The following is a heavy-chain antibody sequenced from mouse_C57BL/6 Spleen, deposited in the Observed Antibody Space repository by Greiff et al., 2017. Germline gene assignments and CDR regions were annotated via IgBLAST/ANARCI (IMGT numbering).Heavy chain of an antibody. J-gene: IGHJ2*01. CDR2: IYPGSGST. Sequence: QVQLKQPGAELVKPGASVQMSCKASGYTFTSYWLTWVKQRPGQGLEWIGDIYPGSGSTNSNEKFKSKATLTVDTSSSTAYMQLSSLTSEDSAVYYCARGDMVTVFDYWGQGTTLTVSS. V-gene: IGHV1-55*01. CDR1: GYTFTSYW. D-gene: IGHD2-2*01. CDR3: ARGDMVTVFDY.